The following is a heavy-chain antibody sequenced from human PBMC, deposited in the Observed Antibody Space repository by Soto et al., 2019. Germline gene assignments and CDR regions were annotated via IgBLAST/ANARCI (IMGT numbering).Heavy chain of an antibody. D-gene: IGHD2-2*01. J-gene: IGHJ5*02. CDR1: CGSFNYNSYY. CDR3: ARLVVVAPVANA. CDR2: IFYTGTT. V-gene: IGHV4-39*02. Sequence: PSETLSLTFSVSCGSFNYNSYYWGWIRQPPGKGLEWVGGIFYTGTTYYSPSLKDRVTISVDTSKNSFSLNLTSVTAADTAVYFCARLVVVAPVANAWGQGTLVTVSS.